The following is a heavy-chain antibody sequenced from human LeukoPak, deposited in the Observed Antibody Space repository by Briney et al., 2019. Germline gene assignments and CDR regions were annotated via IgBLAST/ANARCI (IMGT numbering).Heavy chain of an antibody. D-gene: IGHD5-18*01. CDR2: INSDGSIT. J-gene: IGHJ6*02. CDR1: GFTFSSYW. CDR3: ARDAVDTANAV. V-gene: IGHV3-74*01. Sequence: PGGSLRLSCAASGFTFSSYWMLWVRQAPGKGLVWVSHINSDGSITSYADSVKGRFTISRDNAKSTLYLQMNSLRAEDTAVYYCARDAVDTANAVWGQGTTVTVSS.